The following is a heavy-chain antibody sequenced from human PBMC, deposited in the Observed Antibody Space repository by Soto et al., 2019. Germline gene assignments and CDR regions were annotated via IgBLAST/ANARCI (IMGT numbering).Heavy chain of an antibody. Sequence: ASVKVSCKASGYTFTGYYMHWVRQAPGQGLEWMGWINPNSGGTNYAQKFQGRVTMTRDTSISTAYMELSRLRSDDTAVYYCARDIVVVPAAIAVDPWGQGTLVTVSS. CDR2: INPNSGGT. V-gene: IGHV1-2*02. D-gene: IGHD2-2*02. CDR1: GYTFTGYY. J-gene: IGHJ5*02. CDR3: ARDIVVVPAAIAVDP.